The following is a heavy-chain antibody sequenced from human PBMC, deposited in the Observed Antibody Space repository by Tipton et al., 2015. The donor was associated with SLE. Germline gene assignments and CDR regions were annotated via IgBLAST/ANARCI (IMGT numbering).Heavy chain of an antibody. CDR3: ARGEAYRNYDDY. CDR2: ISAYNGAT. Sequence: QSGAEVMEPGASLKVSCKASGYTFTSFGIHWVRQAPGQGLEWMGWISAYNGATKYAQNLQGRVTMTTGSSTTTAYMELRSLRSDDTAVYFCARGEAYRNYDDYWGQGTLVTVSS. V-gene: IGHV1-18*01. CDR1: GYTFTSFG. J-gene: IGHJ4*02. D-gene: IGHD4-11*01.